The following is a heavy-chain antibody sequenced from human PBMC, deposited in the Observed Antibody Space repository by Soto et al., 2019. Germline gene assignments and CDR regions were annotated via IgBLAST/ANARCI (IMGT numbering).Heavy chain of an antibody. D-gene: IGHD3-10*01. V-gene: IGHV1-69*19. Sequence: QVQLVQSGAEMKKPGSSVKVSCQCSGGTFNTYAMNWVRQAPGQGPEWMGDISPMFGAANYAPKFQGRVTITEDESTGTSYMQLSSLTSEDTALYLCAREVQVHTPAFVYWGQGTLVTVSS. CDR2: ISPMFGAA. CDR3: AREVQVHTPAFVY. CDR1: GGTFNTYA. J-gene: IGHJ4*02.